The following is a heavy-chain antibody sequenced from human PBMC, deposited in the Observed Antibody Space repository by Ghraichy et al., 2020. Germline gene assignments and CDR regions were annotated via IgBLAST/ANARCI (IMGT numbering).Heavy chain of an antibody. D-gene: IGHD3-10*01. V-gene: IGHV3-23*01. CDR2: ISGSGGST. Sequence: LSLTCAASGFTFSSYAMSWVRQAPGKGLEWVSAISGSGGSTYYADSVKGRFTISRDNSKNTLYLQMNSLRAEDTAVYYCAKTKYYYGSGQFLHNFDYWGQGTLVTVSS. J-gene: IGHJ4*02. CDR3: AKTKYYYGSGQFLHNFDY. CDR1: GFTFSSYA.